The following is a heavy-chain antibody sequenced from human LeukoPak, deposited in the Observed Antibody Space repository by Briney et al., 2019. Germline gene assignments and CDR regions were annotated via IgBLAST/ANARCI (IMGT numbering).Heavy chain of an antibody. CDR3: TKDAGYASDF. D-gene: IGHD2-15*01. CDR2: IDSDSSRT. CDR1: GFTFSSYG. J-gene: IGHJ4*02. Sequence: GGSLRLSCAASGFTFSSYGMHWVRQAPGKGLEWVALIDSDSSRTTYADSVKGRFTISRDNAKNTVYLQMSSLRVEDTAVYFCTKDAGYASDFWGQGILVPLSS. V-gene: IGHV3-74*01.